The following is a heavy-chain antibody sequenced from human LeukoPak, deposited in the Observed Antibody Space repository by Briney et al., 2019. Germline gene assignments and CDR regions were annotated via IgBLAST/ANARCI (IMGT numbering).Heavy chain of an antibody. V-gene: IGHV4-59*04. D-gene: IGHD1-7*01. J-gene: IGHJ5*02. CDR3: ARRPNWNYSNWFDP. CDR2: IYYSEST. Sequence: GSLRLSCAASGFTVSNNYMSWVRQPPGKGLGWIGNIYYSESTYYNPSLKSRVTMSIDTSRNQFSLKLRSVTAADTAVYYCARRPNWNYSNWFDPWGQGTLVTVSS. CDR1: GFTVSNNY.